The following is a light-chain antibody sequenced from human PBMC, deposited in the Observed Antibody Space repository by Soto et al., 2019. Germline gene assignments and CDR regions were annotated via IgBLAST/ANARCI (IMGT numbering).Light chain of an antibody. J-gene: IGKJ1*01. CDR1: QSVNSNY. V-gene: IGKV3-20*01. Sequence: EIVLTQSPGTLSLSPGERATLSCRASQSVNSNYLAWYQQKPGQAPRLLIYGASSRAAGIPDRLSGSGSGTDFTLTISRLEPEDFAVYYCHQYGSSPWTFGQGTKVDI. CDR2: GAS. CDR3: HQYGSSPWT.